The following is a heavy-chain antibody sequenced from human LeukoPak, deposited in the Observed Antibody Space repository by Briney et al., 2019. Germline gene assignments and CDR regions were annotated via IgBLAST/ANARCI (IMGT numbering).Heavy chain of an antibody. V-gene: IGHV4-30-2*01. Sequence: PSETLSLTCTVSGGSISSGGYYWSWIRQPPGKGLEWIGYIYHSGSTYYNPSLKSRVTISVDRSKNQFSLKLSSVTAADTAVYYCARVGAGYGVEYFQHWGQGTLVTVSS. D-gene: IGHD5-12*01. CDR2: IYHSGST. J-gene: IGHJ1*01. CDR3: ARVGAGYGVEYFQH. CDR1: GGSISSGGYY.